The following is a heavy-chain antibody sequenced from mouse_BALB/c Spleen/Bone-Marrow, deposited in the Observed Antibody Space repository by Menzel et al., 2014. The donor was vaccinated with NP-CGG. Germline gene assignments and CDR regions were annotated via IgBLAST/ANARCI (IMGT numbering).Heavy chain of an antibody. CDR1: GYTFTSYW. CDR3: TREDYRYDWFAY. Sequence: LQQSGSELVRPGASVKLSCKASGYTFTSYWMHWVKQRHGQGLEWIGNIYPGSGSTNYDEKFKSKGTLTVDISSSTAYMHLSSLTSEDSAVYYCTREDYRYDWFAYWGQGTLVTVSA. J-gene: IGHJ3*01. V-gene: IGHV1S22*01. D-gene: IGHD2-14*01. CDR2: IYPGSGST.